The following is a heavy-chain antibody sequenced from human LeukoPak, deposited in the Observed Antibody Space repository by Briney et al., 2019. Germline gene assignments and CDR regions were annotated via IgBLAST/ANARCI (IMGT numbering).Heavy chain of an antibody. V-gene: IGHV1-18*01. CDR1: GYTFTSYG. D-gene: IGHD6-13*01. CDR2: ISADKGNT. Sequence: ASVKVSCKASGYTFTSYGISWGRQAPGQGLEWMGWISADKGNTNYAQNLQGRVTMTTDTSTSTAYMELRSLSPDDTAVYYCARVRLPGSWYGFDYWGQGTLVSVSS. J-gene: IGHJ4*02. CDR3: ARVRLPGSWYGFDY.